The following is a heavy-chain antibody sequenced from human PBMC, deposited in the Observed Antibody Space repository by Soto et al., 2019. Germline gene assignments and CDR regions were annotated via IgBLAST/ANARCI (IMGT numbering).Heavy chain of an antibody. V-gene: IGHV3-30*18. J-gene: IGHJ6*03. CDR1: GFTFSSYG. CDR2: ISYDGSNK. CDR3: VKHGEMVVVAAYFNYYYYMDV. Sequence: GGSLRLSCAASGFTFSSYGMHWVRQAPGKGLEWVAVISYDGSNKYYADSVKGRFTISRDNSKNTLYLQMNSLRAEDTAVYYCVKHGEMVVVAAYFNYYYYMDVWGKGTTVTVSS. D-gene: IGHD2-15*01.